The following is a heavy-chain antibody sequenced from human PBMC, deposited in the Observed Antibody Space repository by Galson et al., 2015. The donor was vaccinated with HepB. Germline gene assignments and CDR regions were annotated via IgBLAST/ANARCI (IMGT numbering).Heavy chain of an antibody. CDR1: GYSISSGFY. D-gene: IGHD3-22*01. V-gene: IGHV4-38-2*02. J-gene: IGHJ4*02. CDR3: ARVPTDYYDSTGFPGLRGCFDY. CDR2: IYHSGRT. Sequence: LSLTCTVSGYSISSGFYWGWIRQPPGKGLEWIGSIYHSGRTYYNPSLKSRVTMSVDTSKNQFSLRLTSLTAADTAVYYCARVPTDYYDSTGFPGLRGCFDYWGQGTLVTVSS.